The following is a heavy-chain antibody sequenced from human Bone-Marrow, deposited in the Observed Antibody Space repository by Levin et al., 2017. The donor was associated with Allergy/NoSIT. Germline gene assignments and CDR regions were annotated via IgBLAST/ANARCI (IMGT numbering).Heavy chain of an antibody. CDR1: GFTFDSYG. CDR2: VLYDGTYE. J-gene: IGHJ4*02. Sequence: SCAASGFTFDSYGMHWVRQAPGKGLEWVAVVLYDGTYEYYADSVKGRFTVSRDNSKNTVHMQMNSLGPEDTAVYYCAKDRIAYSGSYFFDYWGQGTLVTVSS. V-gene: IGHV3-30*18. CDR3: AKDRIAYSGSYFFDY. D-gene: IGHD1-26*01.